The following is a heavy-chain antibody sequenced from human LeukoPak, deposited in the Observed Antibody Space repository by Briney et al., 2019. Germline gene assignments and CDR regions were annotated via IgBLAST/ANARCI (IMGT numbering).Heavy chain of an antibody. CDR2: ISWDSSGT. D-gene: IGHD1-26*01. CDR3: ARWWELPRNTDY. Sequence: GGSLRLSCEVSGFTFNDYTMHRVRQAPGKGLEWVSLISWDSSGTYYAKSVKGRFTISRDNAKNSLYLQLNSLRAEDTAVYYCARWWELPRNTDYWGQGTLVTVSS. CDR1: GFTFNDYT. V-gene: IGHV3-43*01. J-gene: IGHJ4*02.